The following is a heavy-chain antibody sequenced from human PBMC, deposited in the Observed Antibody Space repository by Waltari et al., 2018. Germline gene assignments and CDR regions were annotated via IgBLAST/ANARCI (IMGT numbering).Heavy chain of an antibody. V-gene: IGHV3-7*03. J-gene: IGHJ4*02. CDR1: GCPFSNFW. CDR3: ASGGHVDY. Sequence: EVLLVESGGGLVQPGGSLRLSCAASGCPFSNFWMTWVRQAPGKGLEWVANIKGDGSENHYLDSVRGRFTVSRDNARNSLYLQMNSLRADDTAVYYCASGGHVDYCGQGTLVTVSS. D-gene: IGHD3-16*01. CDR2: IKGDGSEN.